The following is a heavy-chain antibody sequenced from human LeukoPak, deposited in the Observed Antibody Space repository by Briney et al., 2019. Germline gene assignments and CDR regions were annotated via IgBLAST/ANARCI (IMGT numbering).Heavy chain of an antibody. CDR3: AKGALGGNSAFDY. Sequence: PGGSLRLSCAASGFTFSSHWMSWVRQAPGKGLEWVANTNQDGSEKYYVDSVKGRFTISRDNSKNSLYLQMNSLRAEDTALYYCAKGALGGNSAFDYWGQGTLVTVSS. J-gene: IGHJ4*02. CDR1: GFTFSSHW. CDR2: TNQDGSEK. D-gene: IGHD1-7*01. V-gene: IGHV3-7*03.